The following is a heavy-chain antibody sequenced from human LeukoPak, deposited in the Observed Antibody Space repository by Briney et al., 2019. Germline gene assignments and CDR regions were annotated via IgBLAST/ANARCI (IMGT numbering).Heavy chain of an antibody. CDR1: GGSFSGYY. CDR2: INHSGST. D-gene: IGHD3-22*01. CDR3: ARHSRWPHFDY. Sequence: PSETLSLTCAVYGGSFSGYYWSWIRQPPGKGLEWIGEINHSGSTNYNPSLKSRVTISVDTSKNQFSLKLSSVTAADTAVYYCARHSRWPHFDYWGQGTLVTVSS. J-gene: IGHJ4*02. V-gene: IGHV4-34*01.